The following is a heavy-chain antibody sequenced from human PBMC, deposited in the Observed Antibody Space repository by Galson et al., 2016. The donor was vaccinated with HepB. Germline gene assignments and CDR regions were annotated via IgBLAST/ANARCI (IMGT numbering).Heavy chain of an antibody. D-gene: IGHD6-13*01. CDR1: GFTFTSYW. Sequence: SLRLSCAASGFTFTSYWMSWARQPPGKGLEWVANIKQDGSEKNYVDSVKGRFTISRDNAKNSLYLQMNSLRAEDTAVYYCAGVGIGSSWYFDYWGQGTLVTVSS. CDR3: AGVGIGSSWYFDY. J-gene: IGHJ4*02. V-gene: IGHV3-7*03. CDR2: IKQDGSEK.